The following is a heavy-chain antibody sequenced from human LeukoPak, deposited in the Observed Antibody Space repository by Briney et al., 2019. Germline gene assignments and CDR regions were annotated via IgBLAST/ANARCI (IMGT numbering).Heavy chain of an antibody. J-gene: IGHJ2*01. Sequence: PSETLSLTCTVSAGSISDLLWSWIRQPPGKALEWIGFTHNSGSTNYNPSLESRVTMSVDTSKNLFSLRISSVSAADTAIYYCARHSPAMAPRYCYFDLWGRGTLVAVSS. D-gene: IGHD5-18*01. CDR2: THNSGST. V-gene: IGHV4-59*08. CDR1: AGSISDLL. CDR3: ARHSPAMAPRYCYFDL.